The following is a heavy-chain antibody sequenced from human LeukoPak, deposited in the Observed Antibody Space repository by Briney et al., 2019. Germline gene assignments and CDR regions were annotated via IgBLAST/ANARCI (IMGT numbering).Heavy chain of an antibody. CDR1: GFTFSDHY. J-gene: IGHJ4*02. CDR3: ARARTDDSWSGYQTYYFDY. V-gene: IGHV3-72*01. D-gene: IGHD3-3*01. Sequence: GGSLRLSCAASGFTFSDHYMDWVRQAPGKGLEWVGRTRNKANSYTTEYAASVKGRFTISRDDSKNSLYLQMNSLKTEDTAVYYCARARTDDSWSGYQTYYFDYWGQGTLVTVSS. CDR2: TRNKANSYTT.